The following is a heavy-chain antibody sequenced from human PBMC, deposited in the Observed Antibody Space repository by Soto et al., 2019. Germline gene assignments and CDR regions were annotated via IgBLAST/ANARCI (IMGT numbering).Heavy chain of an antibody. J-gene: IGHJ2*01. V-gene: IGHV1-58*01. Sequence: QMPLVQSGPEVKKPGTSVKVSCKASGFTFTSSAVQWVRQARGQRLEWIGWIVVGSGNTNYAQKFQERVTITRAMSTSTGYMELSSVRSEDTAVYYCAATPADSSGYYDIAWYFDLWGRGTLVTVSS. CDR3: AATPADSSGYYDIAWYFDL. CDR2: IVVGSGNT. CDR1: GFTFTSSA. D-gene: IGHD3-22*01.